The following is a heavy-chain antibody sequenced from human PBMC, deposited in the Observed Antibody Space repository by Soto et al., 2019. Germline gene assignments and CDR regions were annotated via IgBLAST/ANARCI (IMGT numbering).Heavy chain of an antibody. CDR3: ARLYSSSWYSGFDP. CDR2: MNPNSGNT. D-gene: IGHD6-13*01. CDR1: GYTFTSYD. V-gene: IGHV1-8*01. Sequence: ASVKVSCKASGYTFTSYDINWVRQATGQGLEWMGWMNPNSGNTGYAQKFQGRVTMTRNTSISTAYMELSSLRSEDTAVYYCARLYSSSWYSGFDPWGQGTLVTSPQ. J-gene: IGHJ5*02.